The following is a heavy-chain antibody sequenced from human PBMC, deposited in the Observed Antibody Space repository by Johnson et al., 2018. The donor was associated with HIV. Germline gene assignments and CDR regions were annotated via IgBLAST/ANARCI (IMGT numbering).Heavy chain of an antibody. J-gene: IGHJ3*02. CDR3: ARDLGGHAFDI. V-gene: IGHV3-64*01. Sequence: VQLVESGGGVVQPGRSLRLSCAASGFTFSSFDMHWVRQAPGKGLEYVSAISSNWGSTYYANSVKGRFTISRDNSKNTLYLQMGSLRAEDMAVYYCARDLGGHAFDIWGQGTMVTVSS. CDR1: GFTFSSFD. D-gene: IGHD3-16*01. CDR2: ISSNWGST.